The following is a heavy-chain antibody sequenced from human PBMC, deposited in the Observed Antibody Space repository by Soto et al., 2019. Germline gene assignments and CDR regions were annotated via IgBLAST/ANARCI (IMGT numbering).Heavy chain of an antibody. CDR2: IWYDGSNK. J-gene: IGHJ4*02. CDR3: ASSIN. V-gene: IGHV3-33*03. Sequence: GGSLRLSCAASGFPFSSYGMHWVRQAPGKGLDWVGVIWYDGSNKDYAESVKGRFTISRDNSKNILYLQMNSLRADDTAVYYCASSINWGQGTLVTVSS. CDR1: GFPFSSYG.